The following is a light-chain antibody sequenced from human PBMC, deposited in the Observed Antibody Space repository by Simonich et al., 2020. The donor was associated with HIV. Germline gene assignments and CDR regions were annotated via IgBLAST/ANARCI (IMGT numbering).Light chain of an antibody. CDR3: QQYYSTPFT. Sequence: DIVMTQSPNSLAVSLVERATINCKSSRSVLYSSNKKNYLAWYQQKPGHPTNLLIYWASTRESGVPDRCSASGSGTDFTLTISSPQAEDVAIYYCQQYYSTPFTFGPGTKVDIK. J-gene: IGKJ3*01. CDR2: WAS. V-gene: IGKV4-1*01. CDR1: RSVLYSSNKKNY.